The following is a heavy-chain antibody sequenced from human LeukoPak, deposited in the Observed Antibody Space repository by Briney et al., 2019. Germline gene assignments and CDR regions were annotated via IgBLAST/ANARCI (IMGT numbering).Heavy chain of an antibody. CDR1: GFSISTGYY. J-gene: IGHJ6*04. CDR3: ARSYSGMDV. CDR2: IYHSGST. V-gene: IGHV4-38-2*01. Sequence: SETLSLTCAVSGFSISTGYYWGWIRQPPGKGLEWIGNIYHSGSTFYNPSLKSRVTISVDTSKNQFSLKVTSVIAADTAVYYCARSYSGMDVWGKGTTVTVSS. D-gene: IGHD2-21*01.